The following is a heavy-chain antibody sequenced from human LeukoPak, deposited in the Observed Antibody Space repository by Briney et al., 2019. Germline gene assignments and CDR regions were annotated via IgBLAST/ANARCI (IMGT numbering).Heavy chain of an antibody. CDR2: INPNRGGT. CDR3: ARDLIFGVVNGMYV. V-gene: IGHV1-2*02. J-gene: IGHJ6*02. CDR1: GYTFTGYY. Sequence: ASVKVSCMASGYTFTGYYMHWVRQAPGQGLEWMGWINPNRGGTNYAQRFRGRVTMTRDTSISTAYIEVSGLRSGDTAVYYCARDLIFGVVNGMYVWGQGTTVTVSS. D-gene: IGHD3-3*01.